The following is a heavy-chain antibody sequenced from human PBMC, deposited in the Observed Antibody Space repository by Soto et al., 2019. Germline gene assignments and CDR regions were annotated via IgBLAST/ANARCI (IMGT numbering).Heavy chain of an antibody. CDR1: GYTFTSYA. CDR2: INAGNGNT. Sequence: GASVKVSCKASGYTFTSYAMHWVRQAPGQRLEWMGWINAGNGNTKYSQKFQGRVTITRDTSASTAYMELSSLRSGDTAVYYCARIRSYDFWSGPSDASDIWGQGTMVTVSS. J-gene: IGHJ3*02. CDR3: ARIRSYDFWSGPSDASDI. V-gene: IGHV1-3*01. D-gene: IGHD3-3*01.